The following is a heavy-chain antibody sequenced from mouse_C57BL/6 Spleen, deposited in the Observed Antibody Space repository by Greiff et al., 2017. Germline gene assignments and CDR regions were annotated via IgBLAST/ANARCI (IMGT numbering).Heavy chain of an antibody. Sequence: QVQLQQSGAELARPGASVKLSCKASGYTFTSYGISWVKQRTGQGLEWIGEIYPRSGNTYYNEKFKGKATLTADKSSSTAYMELRSLTSEDSAVYFCARRGSHLDYWGQGTTLTVSS. D-gene: IGHD1-1*01. CDR1: GYTFTSYG. CDR2: IYPRSGNT. CDR3: ARRGSHLDY. V-gene: IGHV1-81*01. J-gene: IGHJ2*01.